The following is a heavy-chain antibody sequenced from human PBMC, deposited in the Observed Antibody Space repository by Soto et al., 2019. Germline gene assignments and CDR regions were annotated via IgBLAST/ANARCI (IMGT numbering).Heavy chain of an antibody. CDR3: TRDPTATDYGDFEGYYYGMDV. D-gene: IGHD4-17*01. V-gene: IGHV3-49*04. CDR1: GFTFGDYA. CDR2: IRSKAYGGTT. Sequence: GGSLRLSCTASGFTFGDYAMSWVRQAPGKGLEWVGFIRSKAYGGTTEYAASVKGRFTISRDDSKSIAYLQMNSLKTEDTAVYYCTRDPTATDYGDFEGYYYGMDVRGQGTTVTVSS. J-gene: IGHJ6*02.